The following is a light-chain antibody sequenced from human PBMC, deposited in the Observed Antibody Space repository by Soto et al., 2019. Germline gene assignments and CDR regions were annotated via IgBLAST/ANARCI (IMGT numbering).Light chain of an antibody. V-gene: IGKV3-15*01. CDR3: QQYNNWPTIT. Sequence: EIVMTQSPATLSVSPVERATLSCRASERASSNLAWYQQIPGQAPTLLLYGASNRATAIPARFSGSGSGPQFTLTISSLQSDDFAVYYCQQYNNWPTITFGQGTRLEIK. CDR1: ERASSN. CDR2: GAS. J-gene: IGKJ5*01.